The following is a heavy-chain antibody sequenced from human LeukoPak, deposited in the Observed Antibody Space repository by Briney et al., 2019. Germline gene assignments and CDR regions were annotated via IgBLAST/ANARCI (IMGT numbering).Heavy chain of an antibody. D-gene: IGHD1-26*01. CDR2: INPNSGGT. V-gene: IGHV1-2*02. Sequence: ASVKVSCKASGYTFTGYYMHWVRQAPGQGLEWMGWINPNSGGTNYAQKFQGRVTMTRDTSISTAYMELTSLRSDDTAVYYCARRTGIVDFDSWGQGTLVTVSS. J-gene: IGHJ4*02. CDR3: ARRTGIVDFDS. CDR1: GYTFTGYY.